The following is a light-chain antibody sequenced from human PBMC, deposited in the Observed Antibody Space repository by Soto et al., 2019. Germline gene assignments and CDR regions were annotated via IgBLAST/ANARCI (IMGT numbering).Light chain of an antibody. CDR1: QSISNF. CDR2: SAS. J-gene: IGKJ1*01. Sequence: DIQFTQSPSSLSASDGDRVTITCRASQSISNFLNWYQQKPGQAPKLLISSASNVQSGVPSRFSGRGSGTEFTLTISGLQPEDSASYCCQQSYNFPRTFGQGTKVDI. CDR3: QQSYNFPRT. V-gene: IGKV1-39*01.